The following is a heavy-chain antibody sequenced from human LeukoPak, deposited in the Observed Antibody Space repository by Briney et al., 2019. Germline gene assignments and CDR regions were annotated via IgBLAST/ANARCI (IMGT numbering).Heavy chain of an antibody. J-gene: IGHJ4*02. Sequence: ASVKVSCKASGYTFTSYDINWVRQATGQGLEWMGWMNPNSGNTGYAQKFQGRVTMTRNTSISTAYMELSSLRSEDTAVYYCARPRPYSYGFDYWGQGTLVTVSS. CDR1: GYTFTSYD. V-gene: IGHV1-8*01. D-gene: IGHD5-18*01. CDR2: MNPNSGNT. CDR3: ARPRPYSYGFDY.